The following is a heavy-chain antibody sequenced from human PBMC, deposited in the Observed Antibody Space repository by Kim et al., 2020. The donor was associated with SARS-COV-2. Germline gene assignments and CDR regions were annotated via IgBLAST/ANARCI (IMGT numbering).Heavy chain of an antibody. CDR3: ASTPPPYSSSWYFDY. D-gene: IGHD6-13*01. CDR1: GGSISSSSYY. V-gene: IGHV4-39*07. CDR2: IYYSGST. J-gene: IGHJ4*02. Sequence: SETLSLTCTVSGGSISSSSYYWGWIRQPPGKGLEWIGSIYYSGSTYYNPSLKSRVTISVDTSKNQFSLKLSSVTAADTAVYYCASTPPPYSSSWYFDYWGQGTLVTVSS.